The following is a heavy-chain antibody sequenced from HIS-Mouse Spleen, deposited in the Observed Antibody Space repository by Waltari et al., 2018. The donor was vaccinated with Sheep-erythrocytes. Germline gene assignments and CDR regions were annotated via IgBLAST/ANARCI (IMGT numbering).Heavy chain of an antibody. D-gene: IGHD5-18*01. Sequence: EVQLLESGGGLVQPGGSLRLSCAASGFTFSSYAMSWVRQAPGKGWGCGSAISGSGGSTYYADSGKGRFTISRDNSKNTLYLQMNSLRAEDTAVYYCAKENTAMDYWGQGTLVTVSS. CDR2: ISGSGGST. V-gene: IGHV3-23*01. CDR3: AKENTAMDY. J-gene: IGHJ4*02. CDR1: GFTFSSYA.